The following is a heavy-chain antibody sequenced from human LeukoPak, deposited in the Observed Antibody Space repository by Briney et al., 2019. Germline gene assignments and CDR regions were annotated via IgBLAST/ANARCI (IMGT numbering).Heavy chain of an antibody. D-gene: IGHD2-15*01. J-gene: IGHJ3*02. Sequence: VASVKVSCKASGYTFTGYYLHWVRQAPGLGFEWMGWINPNNGGTNYAQKFQGRVTMTTDTSTSTAYMELRSLRSDDTAVYYCARDLLPGDTTQTFDIWGQGTMVTVSS. CDR2: INPNNGGT. CDR3: ARDLLPGDTTQTFDI. CDR1: GYTFTGYY. V-gene: IGHV1-2*02.